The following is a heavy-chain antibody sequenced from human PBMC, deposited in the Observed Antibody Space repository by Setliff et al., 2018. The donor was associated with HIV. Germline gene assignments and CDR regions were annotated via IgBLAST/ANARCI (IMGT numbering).Heavy chain of an antibody. CDR1: GFTFDDYA. J-gene: IGHJ4*02. V-gene: IGHV3-9*01. CDR2: IKWNGGTM. D-gene: IGHD3-3*01. Sequence: PGGSLRLSCVASGFTFDDYAMHWVRQAPGKGLEWVSGIKWNGGTMIYADSVKGRFTVSRDTSKNTLFLQMNSLRPEDAAVYYCARVRLYNTALDYWGQGTLVTVSS. CDR3: ARVRLYNTALDY.